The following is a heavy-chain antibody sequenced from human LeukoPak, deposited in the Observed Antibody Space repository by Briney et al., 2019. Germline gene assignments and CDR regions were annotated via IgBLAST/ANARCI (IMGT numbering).Heavy chain of an antibody. CDR3: ARDTRSYDTSGYYYFDY. Sequence: SETLSLTCSVSGASTASYYWNWIRRAPGKGLEWIGYIYSDGTTSYSPSLRSRVTISIDTSRNQFSLKLSSVTAADAAVYYCARDTRSYDTSGYYYFDYWGQGALVTVSS. D-gene: IGHD3-22*01. J-gene: IGHJ4*02. V-gene: IGHV4-59*01. CDR1: GASTASYY. CDR2: IYSDGTT.